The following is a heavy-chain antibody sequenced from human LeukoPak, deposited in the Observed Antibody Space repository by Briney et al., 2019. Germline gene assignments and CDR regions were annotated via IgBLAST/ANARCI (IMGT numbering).Heavy chain of an antibody. CDR2: INGSGGST. CDR3: ARGDCNGGSCYLSLTTIDY. CDR1: GFTFSSYA. J-gene: IGHJ4*02. D-gene: IGHD2-15*01. V-gene: IGHV3-23*01. Sequence: GGTLRLSCAASGFTFSSYAMNWVRQAPGKGLEWVSGINGSGGSTYYAGSVKGRFTISRDNAENSLFLQMNSLRAEDTAVYYCARGDCNGGSCYLSLTTIDYWGQGTLVTVSS.